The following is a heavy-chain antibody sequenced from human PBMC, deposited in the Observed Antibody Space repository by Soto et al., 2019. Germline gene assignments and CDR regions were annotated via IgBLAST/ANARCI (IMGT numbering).Heavy chain of an antibody. CDR2: IIPIFGTA. CDR3: ARDASRKLSRPYGMDV. V-gene: IGHV1-69*13. CDR1: GGTFSSYA. J-gene: IGHJ6*02. Sequence: EASVKVSCKASGGTFSSYAISWVRQAPGQGLEWMGGIIPIFGTANYAQKFQGRVTITADESTSTAYMELSSLRSEDTAVYYCARDASRKLSRPYGMDVWGQGTTVTVSS.